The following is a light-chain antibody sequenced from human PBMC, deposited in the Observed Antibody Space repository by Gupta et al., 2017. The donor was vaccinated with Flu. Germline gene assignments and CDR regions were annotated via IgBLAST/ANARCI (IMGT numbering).Light chain of an antibody. CDR1: QTISTS. CDR2: DAS. V-gene: IGKV1-39*01. CDR3: QQGYNTPLT. J-gene: IGKJ5*01. Sequence: PSSLSASVGDRVTITCRASQTISTSLNWYQQKAGQSPSLLIYDASTLQSGVPSRFDGSGSGTYFTLTINKVQPEDFATYYCQQGYNTPLTFGQGTRMEI.